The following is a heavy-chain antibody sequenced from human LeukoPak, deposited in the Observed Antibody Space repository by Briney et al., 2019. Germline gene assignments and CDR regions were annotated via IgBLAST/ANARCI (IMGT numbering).Heavy chain of an antibody. CDR1: GFSLGGHD. J-gene: IGHJ4*02. V-gene: IGHV3-11*01. D-gene: IGHD3-10*01. Sequence: GGSLRLSCAVSGFSLGGHDISWLRQAPGKGPEWISYISGNGGDIAYADSVKGRFTIFRDNATNSLHLQMHSLRVEDTAVYHCVRHAGRALGQWGQGALIAVSS. CDR3: VRHAGRALGQ. CDR2: ISGNGGDI.